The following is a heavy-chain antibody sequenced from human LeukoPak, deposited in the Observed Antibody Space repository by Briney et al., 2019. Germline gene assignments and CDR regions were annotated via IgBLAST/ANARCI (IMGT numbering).Heavy chain of an antibody. D-gene: IGHD6-13*01. J-gene: IGHJ6*02. CDR3: ARNDRISSWSCMDV. CDR2: INPNSGGT. V-gene: IGHV1-2*02. CDR1: GYTFTDYY. Sequence: ASVKVSCKASGYTFTDYYTYWVRQAPGQGLEWMGWINPNSGGTNYAQKFQGRVTMTRDTSIRTAYMELTSLRSDDTAVYYCARNDRISSWSCMDVWGQGTTVTVSS.